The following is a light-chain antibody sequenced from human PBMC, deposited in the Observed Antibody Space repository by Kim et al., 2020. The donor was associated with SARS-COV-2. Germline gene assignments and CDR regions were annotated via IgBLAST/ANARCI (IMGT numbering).Light chain of an antibody. V-gene: IGLV2-23*02. CDR3: CSYTGSRTWV. CDR1: SSDVGSHNL. Sequence: GQSITISCNGTSSDVGSHNLVSWYQQHPGKPPKLMISEVTKRPSGVSNRFSGSKSGNTASLTITVLQAEDEADYYCCSYTGSRTWVFGGGTQLTVL. CDR2: EVT. J-gene: IGLJ3*02.